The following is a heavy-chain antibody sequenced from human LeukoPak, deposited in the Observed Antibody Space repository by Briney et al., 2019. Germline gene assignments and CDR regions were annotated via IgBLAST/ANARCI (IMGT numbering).Heavy chain of an antibody. CDR1: GGTFISYA. D-gene: IGHD6-19*01. Sequence: SVKVSCKASGGTFISYAISWVRQAHGQGREWMGGIIPIFGTANYARKFQGRVTITADESTSTASMELSGLRSEDTAVYYCARSQQWRALYYYYMDVWGKGTTVTVSS. J-gene: IGHJ6*03. V-gene: IGHV1-69*13. CDR3: ARSQQWRALYYYYMDV. CDR2: IIPIFGTA.